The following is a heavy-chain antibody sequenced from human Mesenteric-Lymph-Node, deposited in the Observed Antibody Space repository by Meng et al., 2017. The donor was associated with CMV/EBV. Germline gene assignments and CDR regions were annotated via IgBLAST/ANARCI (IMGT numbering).Heavy chain of an antibody. CDR2: INHSGTT. D-gene: IGHD6-13*01. J-gene: IGHJ6*02. CDR3: ARMGRKAEVRTWFYYYGVDV. V-gene: IGHV4-34*01. CDR1: GGSFTAYY. Sequence: SETLSLTCAVYGGSFTAYYWSWIRQPPGKGLEWIGEINHSGTTNYNSSLKSRVTISVVTSRNQFSLKLSSVTAADTAVYYCARMGRKAEVRTWFYYYGVDVWGQGTTVTVSS.